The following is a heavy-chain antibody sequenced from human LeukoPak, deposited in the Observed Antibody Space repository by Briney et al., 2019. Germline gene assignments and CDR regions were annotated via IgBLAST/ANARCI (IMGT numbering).Heavy chain of an antibody. Sequence: EASVKVSCKASGYTFTSYYMHWVRQAPGQGREWMGIINPSGGSTSYAQKFQGRVTMTRDTSTSTVYMELSSLRSEDTAVYYCARDLGYCSSTSCYNLGWFDPWGQGTLVTVSS. V-gene: IGHV1-46*01. CDR2: INPSGGST. CDR1: GYTFTSYY. J-gene: IGHJ5*02. CDR3: ARDLGYCSSTSCYNLGWFDP. D-gene: IGHD2-2*01.